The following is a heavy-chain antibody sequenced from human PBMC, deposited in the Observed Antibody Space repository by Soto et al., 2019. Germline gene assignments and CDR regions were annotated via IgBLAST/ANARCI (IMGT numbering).Heavy chain of an antibody. V-gene: IGHV1-69*13. CDR2: IIPIFGTA. D-gene: IGHD3-22*01. CDR3: ARDPQYYYDSSGAPGDY. CDR1: GGTFSSYA. J-gene: IGHJ4*02. Sequence: ASVKVSCKASGGTFSSYAISWVRQAPGQGLEWMGGIIPIFGTANYAQKFQGRVTITADESTSTAYMELSSLRSEDTAVFYCARDPQYYYDSSGAPGDYWGQGTLVTVSS.